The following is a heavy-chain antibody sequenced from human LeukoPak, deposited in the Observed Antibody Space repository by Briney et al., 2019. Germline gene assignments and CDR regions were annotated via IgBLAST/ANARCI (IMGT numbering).Heavy chain of an antibody. V-gene: IGHV3-23*01. CDR1: GGSISSYY. Sequence: ETLSLTCTVSGGSISSYYWSWIRQPPGKGLEWVSGISGSGTSTYYADSVKGRFTISRDNSKNTLYLQMNSLRAEDTAVYYCARLSGYSSGHYYSDYWGQGTLVTVSS. J-gene: IGHJ4*02. CDR3: ARLSGYSSGHYYSDY. D-gene: IGHD3-22*01. CDR2: ISGSGTST.